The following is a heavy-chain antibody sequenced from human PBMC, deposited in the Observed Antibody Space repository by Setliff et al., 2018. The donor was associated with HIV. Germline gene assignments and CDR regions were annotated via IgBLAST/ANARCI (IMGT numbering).Heavy chain of an antibody. CDR3: ARAVASKNIRGEYYFDY. J-gene: IGHJ4*01. V-gene: IGHV1-46*01. CDR2: IDPSGAST. CDR1: GYTFTNYF. Sequence: ASVKVSCKASGYTFTNYFMHWVRQAPGQGLEWMGIIDPSGASTSYAQKFQGRLTMTRDTSTSTVYMELSSLRSEDTAVYYCARAVASKNIRGEYYFDYWGHGTLVTVSS. D-gene: IGHD3-16*01.